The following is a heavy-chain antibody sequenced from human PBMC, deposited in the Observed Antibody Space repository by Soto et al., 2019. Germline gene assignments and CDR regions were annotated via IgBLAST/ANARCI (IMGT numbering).Heavy chain of an antibody. D-gene: IGHD1-1*01. CDR2: IWYDGSNK. J-gene: IGHJ6*02. CDR1: GFTFSSYG. CDR3: ARDELEATTAPYYYYGMDV. Sequence: GGSLRLSCAASGFTFSSYGMHWVRQAPGKGLEWVAVIWYDGSNKYYADPVKGRFTISRDNSKNTLYLQMNRLRAEDTAVYYCARDELEATTAPYYYYGMDVWGQGTPVTVSS. V-gene: IGHV3-33*01.